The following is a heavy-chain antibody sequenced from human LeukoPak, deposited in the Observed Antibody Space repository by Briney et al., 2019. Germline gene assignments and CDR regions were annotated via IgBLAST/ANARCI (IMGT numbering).Heavy chain of an antibody. Sequence: SQTLSLTCIVSGGSISSGDYYWSWFRQPPGKGLEWIGYIYYSGSTYYNPSLKSRVTISVDTSKNQFSLKLSSVTAADTAVYYCARGGRWGENDYWGQGTLVTVSS. D-gene: IGHD3-10*01. J-gene: IGHJ4*02. CDR1: GGSISSGDYY. V-gene: IGHV4-30-4*01. CDR3: ARGGRWGENDY. CDR2: IYYSGST.